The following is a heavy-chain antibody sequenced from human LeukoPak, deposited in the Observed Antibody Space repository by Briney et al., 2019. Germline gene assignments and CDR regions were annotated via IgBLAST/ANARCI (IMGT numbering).Heavy chain of an antibody. J-gene: IGHJ4*02. Sequence: ASVKVSCTASGYTFTSYYMHWVRQAPGQGLEWMGIINPSGGSTSYAQKFQERVTMTRDTSTSTVYMELSSLRSEDTAVYYCEVVVVAATKYYFDYWGQGTLVTVSS. CDR1: GYTFTSYY. V-gene: IGHV1-46*01. D-gene: IGHD2-15*01. CDR3: EVVVVAATKYYFDY. CDR2: INPSGGST.